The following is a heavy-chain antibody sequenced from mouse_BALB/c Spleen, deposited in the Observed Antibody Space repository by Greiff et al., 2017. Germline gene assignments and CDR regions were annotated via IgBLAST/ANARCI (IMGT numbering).Heavy chain of an antibody. CDR1: GYAFTNYW. CDR3: ARAGTPYYAMDY. Sequence: QVQLQQSGAELVRPGTSVKISCKASGYAFTNYWLGWVKQRPGRGLEWIGDIYPGSGNTYYNEKFKGKATLTADKSSSTAYMQLSSLTSEDSAVYFCARAGTPYYAMDYWGQGTSVTVSS. CDR2: IYPGSGNT. J-gene: IGHJ4*01. D-gene: IGHD4-1*01. V-gene: IGHV1-63*01.